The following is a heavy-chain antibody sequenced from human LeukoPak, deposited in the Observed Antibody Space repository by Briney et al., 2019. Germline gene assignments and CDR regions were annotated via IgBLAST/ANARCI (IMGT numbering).Heavy chain of an antibody. J-gene: IGHJ5*02. CDR3: ARVNAQRYCSSTSCQNWFDP. D-gene: IGHD2-2*01. Sequence: GGSLRLSCAASGFTFSSYGMHWVRQAPGKGLEWVAVIWYDGSNKYYADSVKGRFTISRDNSKSTLYLQMNSLRAEDTAVYYCARVNAQRYCSSTSCQNWFDPWGQGTLVTVSS. V-gene: IGHV3-33*01. CDR2: IWYDGSNK. CDR1: GFTFSSYG.